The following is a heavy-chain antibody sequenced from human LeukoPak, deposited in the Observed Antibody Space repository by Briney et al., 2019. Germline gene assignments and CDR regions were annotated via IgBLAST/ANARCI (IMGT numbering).Heavy chain of an antibody. CDR1: GGSISSSSW. CDR3: AREGYYGSGSYKHAFDI. V-gene: IGHV4-4*02. D-gene: IGHD3-10*01. Sequence: PSGTLSLTCAVSGGSISSSSWWSWVRQPPGKGLEWIGEIYHSGSTNYNPSLKSRVTISVDKSKNQFSLKLSSVTAADTAVYYCAREGYYGSGSYKHAFDIWGQGTMVTVSS. J-gene: IGHJ3*02. CDR2: IYHSGST.